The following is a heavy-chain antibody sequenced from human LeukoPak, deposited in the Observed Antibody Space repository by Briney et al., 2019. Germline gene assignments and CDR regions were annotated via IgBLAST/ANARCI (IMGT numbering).Heavy chain of an antibody. CDR2: IYTSGST. V-gene: IGHV4-61*02. Sequence: SETLSLTCTVSGGSISSGSYYWSWIRQPAGKGLEWIGRIYTSGSTNYNPSLKSRVTISVDTSKNQFSLKLSYVTAADTAVYYCARGDVGAFDIWGQGTMVTVSS. D-gene: IGHD1-26*01. CDR1: GGSISSGSYY. CDR3: ARGDVGAFDI. J-gene: IGHJ3*02.